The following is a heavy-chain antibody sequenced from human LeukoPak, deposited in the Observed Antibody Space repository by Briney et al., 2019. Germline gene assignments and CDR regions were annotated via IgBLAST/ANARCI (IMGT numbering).Heavy chain of an antibody. CDR2: IYYSGST. D-gene: IGHD6-19*01. V-gene: IGHV4-59*08. CDR1: GGSISSYY. J-gene: IGHJ5*02. CDR3: ARARGEGIAVAGNWFDP. Sequence: SETLSLTCTVSGGSISSYYWSWIRQPPGKGLEWIGYIYYSGSTNYNPSLKSRVTISVDTSKNQFSLKLSSVTAADTAVYYCARARGEGIAVAGNWFDPWGQGTLVTVSS.